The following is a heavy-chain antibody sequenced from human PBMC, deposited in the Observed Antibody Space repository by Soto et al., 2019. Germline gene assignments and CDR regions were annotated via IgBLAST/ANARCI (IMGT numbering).Heavy chain of an antibody. CDR2: IIPIFGAA. V-gene: IGHV1-69*06. D-gene: IGHD6-13*01. CDR1: GGTFSNYA. CDR3: ARGRGFYSSSDEFYFHSMDV. Sequence: SVKVSCKASGGTFSNYAINWVRQAPGQGLEWMGGIIPIFGAANYVQKFQGRVTITADKSTNIAYMELSSLKSEDTAVYYCARGRGFYSSSDEFYFHSMDVWGLGTTVTVSS. J-gene: IGHJ6*02.